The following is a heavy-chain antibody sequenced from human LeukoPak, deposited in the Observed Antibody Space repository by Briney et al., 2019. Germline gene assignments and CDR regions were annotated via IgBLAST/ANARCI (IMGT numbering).Heavy chain of an antibody. CDR2: ISYDGRNK. CDR3: RVVVVPAAIWGFDY. D-gene: IGHD2-2*01. V-gene: IGHV3-30*03. Sequence: GGSLRLSCAASGFTFNNYWMSWVRQAPGKGLEWVAVISYDGRNKYYADSVKGRVTISRDNSKNTLYLQMNSRRAEDTAVYYCRVVVVPAAIWGFDYWGQGTLVTVSS. J-gene: IGHJ4*02. CDR1: GFTFNNYW.